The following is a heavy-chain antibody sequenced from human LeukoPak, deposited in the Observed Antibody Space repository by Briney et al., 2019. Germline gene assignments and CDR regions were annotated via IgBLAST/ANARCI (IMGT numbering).Heavy chain of an antibody. CDR2: ISRSSSYI. V-gene: IGHV3-21*01. J-gene: IGHJ5*02. D-gene: IGHD2-15*01. CDR1: GFTFSSYS. Sequence: PGGSLRLSCAASGFTFSSYSMNWVRQAPGKGLEWVSSISRSSSYIYYADSVKGRFTISRDNAKNSLYLQMNSLRAEATAVYYCARDRHIGYCSGGSCPNWFDPWGQGTLVTVSS. CDR3: ARDRHIGYCSGGSCPNWFDP.